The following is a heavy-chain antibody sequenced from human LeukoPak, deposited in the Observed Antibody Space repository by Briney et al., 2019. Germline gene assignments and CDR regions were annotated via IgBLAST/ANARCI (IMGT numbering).Heavy chain of an antibody. CDR1: GGSISSSSYY. CDR3: ARSSVTTVWYFDL. D-gene: IGHD4-17*01. J-gene: IGHJ2*01. CDR2: IYYTGTT. Sequence: SETLSLTCTVSGGSISSSSYYWGWIRQPPGKGLEWIGSIYYTGTTFHKPSLKSRVTISVDTSKNQFSLKLSSVTAADTAVYYCARSSVTTVWYFDLWGRGTLVTVSS. V-gene: IGHV4-39*07.